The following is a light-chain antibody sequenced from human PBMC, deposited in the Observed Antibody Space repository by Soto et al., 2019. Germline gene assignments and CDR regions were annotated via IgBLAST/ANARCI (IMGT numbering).Light chain of an antibody. Sequence: QSVLTQPPSGSGAPGQRVTISCTGSSSNIGAGYDVHWYQHLPGTAPKLLMYGNSNRPSGVPDRFSVSKSGTSASLAITGLQAEDEADYYCQSYDSSLSGVVFGGGTKLTVL. J-gene: IGLJ2*01. CDR2: GNS. V-gene: IGLV1-40*01. CDR3: QSYDSSLSGVV. CDR1: SSNIGAGYD.